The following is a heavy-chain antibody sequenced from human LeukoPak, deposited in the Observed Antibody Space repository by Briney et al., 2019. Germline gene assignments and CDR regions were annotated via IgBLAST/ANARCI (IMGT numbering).Heavy chain of an antibody. V-gene: IGHV4-39*01. CDR3: AGHGVLRDCSSTSCLDAFDI. CDR2: MYYSGST. Sequence: SETLSLTCTVSGGSINSSGYYWGWIRQPPGKGLEWIGSMYYSGSTYYNPSLKSRVTISVDTSKNQFSLKLSSVTAADTAVYYCAGHGVLRDCSSTSCLDAFDIWGQGTMVTVSS. D-gene: IGHD2-2*01. CDR1: GGSINSSGYY. J-gene: IGHJ3*02.